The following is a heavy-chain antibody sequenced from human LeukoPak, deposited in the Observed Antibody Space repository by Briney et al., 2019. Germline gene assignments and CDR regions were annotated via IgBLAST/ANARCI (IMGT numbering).Heavy chain of an antibody. J-gene: IGHJ3*02. Sequence: GGSLRLSCAASGFTLRSYSMSWVRQAPGKGLEWVSAISGGGDNTYYADSVKGRFTISSDNSRNTLYLQMNSLRVDDTAIYYCAKSTGSSSFGAFDIWGQGTMVTVPS. CDR1: GFTLRSYS. CDR2: ISGGGDNT. D-gene: IGHD6-6*01. CDR3: AKSTGSSSFGAFDI. V-gene: IGHV3-23*01.